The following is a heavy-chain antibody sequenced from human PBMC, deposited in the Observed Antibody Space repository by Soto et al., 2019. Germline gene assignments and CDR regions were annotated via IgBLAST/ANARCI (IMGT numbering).Heavy chain of an antibody. CDR2: ISSSSTTI. CDR1: GFTFSRYS. CDR3: ARGGNSGYDSAY. J-gene: IGHJ4*02. V-gene: IGHV3-48*01. D-gene: IGHD5-12*01. Sequence: GGSLRLSCAASGFTFSRYSMSWVRQAPGKGLEWVSYISSSSTTIYYVDSVKGQFTVSRDNAKNSLYLQMNSLRAEDTAVYYCARGGNSGYDSAYRGQGTPVTVSS.